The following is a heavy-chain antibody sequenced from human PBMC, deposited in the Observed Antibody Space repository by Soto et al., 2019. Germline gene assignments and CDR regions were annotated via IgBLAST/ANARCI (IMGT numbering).Heavy chain of an antibody. D-gene: IGHD2-15*01. J-gene: IGHJ4*01. CDR2: ISGSGSHT. Sequence: GGSLRLSCAASGFIFSPYSMNWVRQAPGKGLEWVAFISGSGSHTYYAESVEGRFTITRDESKHSLWLQMNGLGDGDTGMYSCARVRVHCYCYADYWVQGTQVTVSS. CDR1: GFIFSPYS. V-gene: IGHV3-48*02. CDR3: ARVRVHCYCYADY.